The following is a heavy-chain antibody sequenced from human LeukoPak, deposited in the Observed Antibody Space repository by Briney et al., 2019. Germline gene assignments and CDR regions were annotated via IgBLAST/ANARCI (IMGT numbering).Heavy chain of an antibody. Sequence: GGSLRLSCAASGFSFSNTWMNWVRQAPGKGREYIGRVKSRSNGAVATEYAAPVTGRFFISRDDSANTLYLQLNSLKTEDTAVYYCATDRIVGASAFDVWGQGTMVTVSS. CDR1: GFSFSNTW. J-gene: IGHJ3*01. CDR3: ATDRIVGASAFDV. V-gene: IGHV3-15*01. D-gene: IGHD1-26*01. CDR2: VKSRSNGAVAT.